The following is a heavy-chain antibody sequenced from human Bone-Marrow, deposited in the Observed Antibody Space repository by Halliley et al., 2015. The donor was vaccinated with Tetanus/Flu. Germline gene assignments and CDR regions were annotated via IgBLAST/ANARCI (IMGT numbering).Heavy chain of an antibody. Sequence: LEGIGCSYNRGPAYYNPSLTSRVTISPDASKNQFSLKLTSVTAADTAVYYCARGAAGRRLDYWGQGILVTVSS. D-gene: IGHD6-13*01. J-gene: IGHJ4*02. V-gene: IGHV4-30-4*01. CDR2: SYNRGPA. CDR3: ARGAAGRRLDY.